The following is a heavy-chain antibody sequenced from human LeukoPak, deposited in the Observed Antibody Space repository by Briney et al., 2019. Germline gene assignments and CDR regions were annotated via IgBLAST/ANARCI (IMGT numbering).Heavy chain of an antibody. CDR1: GGSFSGYY. Sequence: SETLSLTCAVHGGSFSGYYWSWIRQPPGKGLEWIGYIYYSGSTNYNPSLKSRVTISVDTSKNQFSLKLSSVTAADTAVYYCATPGAGVAGTKHAFDIWGQGTMVTVSS. CDR3: ATPGAGVAGTKHAFDI. CDR2: IYYSGST. J-gene: IGHJ3*02. D-gene: IGHD6-19*01. V-gene: IGHV4-59*08.